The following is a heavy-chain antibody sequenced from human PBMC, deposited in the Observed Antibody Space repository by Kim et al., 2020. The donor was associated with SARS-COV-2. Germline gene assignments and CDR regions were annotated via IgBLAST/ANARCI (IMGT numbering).Heavy chain of an antibody. Sequence: SETLSLTCTVSGGSISSGGYYWSWIRQHPGKGLEWIGYIYYSGSTYYNPSLKSRVTISVDTSKNQFSLKLSSVTAADTAVYYCARVVPDQAPVLRFLEWLFLDYWGQGTLVTVSS. V-gene: IGHV4-31*03. J-gene: IGHJ4*02. CDR3: ARVVPDQAPVLRFLEWLFLDY. CDR1: GGSISSGGYY. CDR2: IYYSGST. D-gene: IGHD3-3*01.